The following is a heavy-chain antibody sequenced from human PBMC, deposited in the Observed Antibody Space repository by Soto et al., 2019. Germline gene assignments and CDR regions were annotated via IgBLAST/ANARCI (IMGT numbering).Heavy chain of an antibody. Sequence: PWGSLRLSCAASGFTVSSNYMSWVRQAPGKGLEWVSVIYSGGSTYYADSVKGRFTISRDNSKNTLYLQMNSLRVEDTAMYYCVRENYYYGMDVWGQGTAVTVSS. V-gene: IGHV3-66*01. CDR2: IYSGGST. CDR1: GFTVSSNY. J-gene: IGHJ6*02. CDR3: VRENYYYGMDV.